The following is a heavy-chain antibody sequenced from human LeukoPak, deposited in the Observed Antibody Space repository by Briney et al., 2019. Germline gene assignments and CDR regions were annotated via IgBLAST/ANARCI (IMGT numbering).Heavy chain of an antibody. CDR2: ITSNGGYT. J-gene: IGHJ6*03. V-gene: IGHV3-64*02. D-gene: IGHD1-26*01. CDR3: ARVKMGATVSDYYYYYMDV. CDR1: GFTFSSYT. Sequence: GGSLRLSCAASGFTFSSYTMHWVRQAPGKRLESVSAITSNGGYTHYADSVKGRFTISRDNSRNALFLQMGGLRIEDMAVYYCARVKMGATVSDYYYYYMDVWGKGTTVTVSS.